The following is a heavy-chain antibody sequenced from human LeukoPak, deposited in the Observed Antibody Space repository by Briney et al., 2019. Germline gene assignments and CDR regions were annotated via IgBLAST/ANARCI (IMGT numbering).Heavy chain of an antibody. D-gene: IGHD3-16*02. CDR3: ASTITFGGVIAF. CDR2: IYYSGST. J-gene: IGHJ4*02. Sequence: SETLSLTCTVSGGSISSYYWSWIRQPPGKGLEWIGSIYYSGSTYYNPSLKSRVTISVDASKNQFSLKLSSVTAADTAVYYCASTITFGGVIAFWGQGTLVTVSS. CDR1: GGSISSYY. V-gene: IGHV4-59*05.